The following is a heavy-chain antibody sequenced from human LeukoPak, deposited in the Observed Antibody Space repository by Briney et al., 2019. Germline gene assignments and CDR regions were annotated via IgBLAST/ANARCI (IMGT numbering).Heavy chain of an antibody. D-gene: IGHD3-9*01. Sequence: GGSLRLSCAASGFTFSSYSMNWVRQAPGKGLEWVSSISSSSSYIYYADSVKGRFTISRDNAKNSLYLQMNNLTAEDTAVYYCAKGRLRYFDWLLDYWGQGTLVTVSS. V-gene: IGHV3-21*04. CDR2: ISSSSSYI. CDR3: AKGRLRYFDWLLDY. CDR1: GFTFSSYS. J-gene: IGHJ4*02.